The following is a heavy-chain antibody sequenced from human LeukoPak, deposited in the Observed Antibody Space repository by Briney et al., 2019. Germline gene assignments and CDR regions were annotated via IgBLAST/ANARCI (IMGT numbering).Heavy chain of an antibody. CDR3: SVRSAGTQIKYYFDY. D-gene: IGHD6-13*01. CDR1: GYTLAYYG. CDR2: INPSGGST. J-gene: IGHJ4*02. Sequence: ASVKVSCKASGYTLAYYGISWVRQAPGQGLEWMGIINPSGGSTSYAQKFQGRVTMTRDTSTSTVYMELSSLRSEDTAVYYCSVRSAGTQIKYYFDYWGQGTLVTVSS. V-gene: IGHV1-46*01.